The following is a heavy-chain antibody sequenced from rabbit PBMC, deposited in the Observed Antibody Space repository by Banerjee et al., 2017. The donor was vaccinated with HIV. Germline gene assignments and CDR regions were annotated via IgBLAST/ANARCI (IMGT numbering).Heavy chain of an antibody. CDR2: INTISGDT. CDR3: ARHGSSSVWGGDL. D-gene: IGHD4-1*01. Sequence: QEQLVESGGGLVKPGASLTLTCKASGFSFSNGYVMCWVRQAPGKGLEWIACINTISGDTVYATWAKGRFTISRTSSTTVTLQMTSLTAADTATYFCARHGSSSVWGGDLWGPGTLVTVS. V-gene: IGHV1S45*01. J-gene: IGHJ6*01. CDR1: GFSFSNGYV.